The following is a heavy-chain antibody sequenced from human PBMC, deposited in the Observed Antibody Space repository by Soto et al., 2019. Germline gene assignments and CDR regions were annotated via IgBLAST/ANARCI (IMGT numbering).Heavy chain of an antibody. CDR2: IWYDGSNK. CDR3: ARPQTVDYIWGSSLYYFDY. J-gene: IGHJ4*02. Sequence: GGSLRLSCAASGFTFSSYGMHWVRQAPGKGLEWVAVIWYDGSNKYYADSVKGRFTISRDNSKNTLYLQMNSLRAEDTAVYYCARPQTVDYIWGSSLYYFDYWGQGTLVTVSS. D-gene: IGHD3-16*01. V-gene: IGHV3-33*01. CDR1: GFTFSSYG.